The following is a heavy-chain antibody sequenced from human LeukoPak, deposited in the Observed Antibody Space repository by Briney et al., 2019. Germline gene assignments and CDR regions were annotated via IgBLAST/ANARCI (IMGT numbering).Heavy chain of an antibody. CDR1: GFTFSSYA. CDR2: ISGSGGST. V-gene: IGHV3-23*01. J-gene: IGHJ4*02. Sequence: GGSLRLSCAASGFTFSSYAMSWVRQAPGKGLEWVSAISGSGGSTYCADSVKGRFTISRDNSKNTLYLQMNSLRAEDTAVYYCAKDRDYDFWSGLAPFDYWGQGTLVTVSS. CDR3: AKDRDYDFWSGLAPFDY. D-gene: IGHD3-3*01.